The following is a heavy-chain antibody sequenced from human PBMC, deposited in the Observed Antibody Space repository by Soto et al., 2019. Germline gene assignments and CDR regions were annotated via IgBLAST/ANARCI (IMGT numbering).Heavy chain of an antibody. CDR1: GGTFSSYA. J-gene: IGHJ4*02. CDR2: IIPIFGTA. V-gene: IGHV1-69*06. Sequence: GASVKVSCKASGGTFSSYAISWVRQAPGQGLEWMGGIIPIFGTANYAQKFQGRVTITADKSTSTAYMELSSLRSEDTAVYYCASGKQLGPFDYWGQGTLVTVSS. CDR3: ASGKQLGPFDY. D-gene: IGHD6-13*01.